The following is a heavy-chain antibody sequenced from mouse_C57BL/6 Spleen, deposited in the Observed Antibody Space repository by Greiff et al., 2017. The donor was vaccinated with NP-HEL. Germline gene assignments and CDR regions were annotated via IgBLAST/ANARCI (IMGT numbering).Heavy chain of an antibody. CDR1: GYTFTSYW. CDR3: ARWYYGSSYVFDY. Sequence: VQLQQPGAELVRPGSSVKLSCKASGYTFTSYWMHWVKQRPIQGLEWIGNIDPSDSETHYNQKFKDKATLTVDKSSSTAYMQLSSLTSEDSAVYYCARWYYGSSYVFDYWGQGTTLTVSS. V-gene: IGHV1-52*01. CDR2: IDPSDSET. J-gene: IGHJ2*01. D-gene: IGHD1-1*01.